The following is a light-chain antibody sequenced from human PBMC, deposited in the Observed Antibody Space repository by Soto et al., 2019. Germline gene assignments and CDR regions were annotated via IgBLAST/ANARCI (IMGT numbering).Light chain of an antibody. Sequence: EIVLAQSPATLSLSPGDRATLSCGASQSVSRSYLAWYQQKPGLAPRLIIYGISTRATGVPDRFSGSGSGTDFTLTITRLEAEDFAMYYCQRYGISPHFGQGTRLEIK. CDR2: GIS. J-gene: IGKJ5*01. CDR1: QSVSRSY. V-gene: IGKV3D-20*01. CDR3: QRYGISPH.